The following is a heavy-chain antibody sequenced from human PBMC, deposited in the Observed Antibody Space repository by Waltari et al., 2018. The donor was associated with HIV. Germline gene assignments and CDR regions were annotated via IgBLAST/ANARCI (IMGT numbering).Heavy chain of an antibody. V-gene: IGHV1-2*02. J-gene: IGHJ4*02. CDR3: ARDRSIVSRHYDNAVSPYFDS. CDR1: GNTFTYTY. CDR2: INPSSGGT. Sequence: QVQLVQSGAEVRKPGASVRVSCKASGNTFTYTYINLVRPSPGQGLAWMGWINPSSGGTKYAQRFQGRVTMTRDTSINTAYMDLSGLTSDDTAVYFCARDRSIVSRHYDNAVSPYFDSWGQGTLVTVSS. D-gene: IGHD3-22*01.